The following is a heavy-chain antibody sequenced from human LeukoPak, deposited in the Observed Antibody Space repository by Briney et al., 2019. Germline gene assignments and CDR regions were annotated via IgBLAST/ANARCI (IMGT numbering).Heavy chain of an antibody. CDR2: INHSGST. Sequence: PSETLSLICAVYGGSFSGYYWSWIRQPPGKGLEWIGEINHSGSTNYNPSLKSRVTISVDTSKNQFSLKLSSVTAADTAVYYCARGSSITIFGVVILFDYWGQGTLVTVSS. CDR3: ARGSSITIFGVVILFDY. V-gene: IGHV4-34*01. J-gene: IGHJ4*02. CDR1: GGSFSGYY. D-gene: IGHD3-3*01.